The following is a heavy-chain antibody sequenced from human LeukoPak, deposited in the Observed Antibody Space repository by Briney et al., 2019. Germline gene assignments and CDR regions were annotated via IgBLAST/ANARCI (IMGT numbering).Heavy chain of an antibody. J-gene: IGHJ5*02. D-gene: IGHD3-9*01. Sequence: PSETLSLTCAVYGGSFRGYYWSWVRQPPGKGLEWGGEINHSGSTNYTPSLKSRVPISVDTSKNQFSLKLSSVTAADTAVYYCARGLHDILTAWFDPWGQGTLVTVSS. CDR3: ARGLHDILTAWFDP. CDR1: GGSFRGYY. V-gene: IGHV4-34*01. CDR2: INHSGST.